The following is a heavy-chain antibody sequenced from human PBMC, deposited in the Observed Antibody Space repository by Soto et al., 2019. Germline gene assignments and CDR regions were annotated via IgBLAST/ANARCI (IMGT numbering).Heavy chain of an antibody. CDR2: IKQDGSEK. CDR1: GFTFRSYW. D-gene: IGHD3-3*01. CDR3: ARAEDYDFWSGPPKYFDN. V-gene: IGHV3-7*03. Sequence: PGGSLRLSCATSGFTFRSYWMSWVRQAPGKGPEWVANIKQDGSEKQYVDSVKGRLTVSRDNAKKSLDLQMNSLRVEDTAVYYCARAEDYDFWSGPPKYFDNWGQGTHVTVST. J-gene: IGHJ4*02.